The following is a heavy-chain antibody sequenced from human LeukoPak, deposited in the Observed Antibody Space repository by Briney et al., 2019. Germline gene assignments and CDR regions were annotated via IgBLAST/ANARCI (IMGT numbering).Heavy chain of an antibody. CDR1: GGSISSYY. J-gene: IGHJ4*02. CDR3: ARVISYDSSGYFYYFDY. V-gene: IGHV4-34*01. CDR2: INHSGST. D-gene: IGHD3-22*01. Sequence: SETLSLTCTVSGGSISSYYWSWIRQPPGKGLEWIGEINHSGSTNYNPSLKSRVTISVDTSKNQFSLKLSSVTAADTAVYYCARVISYDSSGYFYYFDYWGQGTLVTVSS.